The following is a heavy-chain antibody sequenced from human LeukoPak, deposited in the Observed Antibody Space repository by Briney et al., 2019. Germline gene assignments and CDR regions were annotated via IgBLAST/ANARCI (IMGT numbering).Heavy chain of an antibody. CDR2: IYYSGST. D-gene: IGHD1-1*01. J-gene: IGHJ4*02. CDR3: ARDLVPGTTGY. V-gene: IGHV4-59*01. CDR1: GGSISSYY. Sequence: SETLCLTCTVSGGSISSYYWSWIRQPPGKGLEWVGYIYYSGSTNYNPSLKSRVTISVDTSKNQFSLKLSSVTAADTAVYYCARDLVPGTTGYWGQGTLVTVSS.